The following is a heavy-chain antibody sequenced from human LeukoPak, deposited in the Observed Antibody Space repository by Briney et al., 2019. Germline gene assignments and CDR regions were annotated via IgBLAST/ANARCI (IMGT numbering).Heavy chain of an antibody. Sequence: SETLSLTCTVSGGSINSSSYYWGWVRQPPGKGLEWIGSMYYRGSTYYNPSLKSRVTISVDTSKNQFSLKLSSVTAADTAVYYCAGTVVPAAILDYWGQGTLVTVSS. CDR2: MYYRGST. D-gene: IGHD2-2*02. CDR3: AGTVVPAAILDY. CDR1: GGSINSSSYY. J-gene: IGHJ4*02. V-gene: IGHV4-39*07.